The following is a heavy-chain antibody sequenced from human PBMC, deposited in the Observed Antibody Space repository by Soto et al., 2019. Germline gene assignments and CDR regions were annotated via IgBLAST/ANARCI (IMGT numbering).Heavy chain of an antibody. Sequence: SQTLSLTCAISGDSVSGNTASWSCIIHSRSRFLEWLGRTYFRSKWYNDYAVSVKSRIIINPDTSNNQFSLQLNSVTPEDTAVYFCAKGDNLGPKTGYAFDPWGQGIMVTVSS. CDR3: AKGDNLGPKTGYAFDP. J-gene: IGHJ5*02. D-gene: IGHD5-12*01. V-gene: IGHV6-1*01. CDR1: GDSVSGNTAS. CDR2: TYFRSKWYN.